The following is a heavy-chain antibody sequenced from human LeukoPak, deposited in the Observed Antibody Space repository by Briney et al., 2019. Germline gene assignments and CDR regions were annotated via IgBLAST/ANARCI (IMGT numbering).Heavy chain of an antibody. J-gene: IGHJ5*02. CDR1: GYTFTGYY. CDR3: ARDRGPSSGRNWFDP. V-gene: IGHV1-2*02. Sequence: GASVKVSCKASGYTFTGYYMHWVRQAPGLGLEWMGWINPNSGGTNYAQKFQGRVTMTRDTSISTAYMELSRLRSDDTAVYYCARDRGPSSGRNWFDPWGQGTLVTVSS. CDR2: INPNSGGT. D-gene: IGHD3-22*01.